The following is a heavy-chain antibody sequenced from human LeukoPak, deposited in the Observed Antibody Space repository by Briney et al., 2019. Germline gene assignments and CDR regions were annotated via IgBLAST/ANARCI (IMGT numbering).Heavy chain of an antibody. V-gene: IGHV4-4*07. Sequence: SETLSLTCAVYGGSFSGYYWSWIRQPAGKGLEWIGRIYTSGSTNYNPSLKSRVTMSVGTSKNQFSLKLSSVTAADTAVYYCARDSVTTISYYYYGMDVWGQGTTVTVSS. J-gene: IGHJ6*02. CDR3: ARDSVTTISYYYYGMDV. CDR1: GGSFSGYY. D-gene: IGHD4-4*01. CDR2: IYTSGST.